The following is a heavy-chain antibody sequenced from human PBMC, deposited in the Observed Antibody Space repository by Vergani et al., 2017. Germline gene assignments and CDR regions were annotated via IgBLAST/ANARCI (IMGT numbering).Heavy chain of an antibody. CDR2: INPNSGGT. D-gene: IGHD1-14*01. Sequence: QVQLVQSGAEVKKPGASVKVSCKASGYTFTGYYMHWVRQAPGQGLEWMGWINPNSGGTNYAQKFQGRVTMTRDTSIITAYMELSRLRSDDTAVYYCASSNWNHVRPIYAFDIWGQGTMVTVSS. V-gene: IGHV1-2*02. CDR3: ASSNWNHVRPIYAFDI. J-gene: IGHJ3*02. CDR1: GYTFTGYY.